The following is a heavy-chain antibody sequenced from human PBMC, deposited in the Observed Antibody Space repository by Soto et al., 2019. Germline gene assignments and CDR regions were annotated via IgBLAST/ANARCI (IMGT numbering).Heavy chain of an antibody. V-gene: IGHV3-15*07. Sequence: EVQLVESGGGFIYPGGSLRLSCAASGLTISNAWMNWVRQAPGKGLEWVGRIKTNTEGGTTDYAAAVKGRFTVSRDDSKNTLSLQMNSLRTEDTAVYYCTTGSVEGVWGQGTTVTVSS. CDR3: TTGSVEGV. CDR1: GLTISNAW. CDR2: IKTNTEGGTT. J-gene: IGHJ6*02. D-gene: IGHD2-15*01.